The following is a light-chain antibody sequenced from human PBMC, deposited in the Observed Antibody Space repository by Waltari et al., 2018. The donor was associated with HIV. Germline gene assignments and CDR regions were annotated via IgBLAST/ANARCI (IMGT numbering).Light chain of an antibody. Sequence: QSVLTQPPSVSAASGQKVTISCSGRSSNIGNNFVSWYQQLPGIAPKLLIYDNTKRPSGNPDRFSGSKSGTSATLAITGLQTGDEADYYCGTWDGSLNVWVFGGGTKVTV. CDR3: GTWDGSLNVWV. CDR1: SSNIGNNF. V-gene: IGLV1-51*01. J-gene: IGLJ3*02. CDR2: DNT.